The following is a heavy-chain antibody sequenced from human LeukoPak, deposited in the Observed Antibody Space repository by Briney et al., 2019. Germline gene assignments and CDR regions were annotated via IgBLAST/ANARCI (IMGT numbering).Heavy chain of an antibody. Sequence: SETLSLTCAVSADFFSSHYWTWIRQPPGKGLEWIGYISYIGSTNYNPSLKSRVTISIDTSKNQFSLKLRSVTAADTAVYYCARDLVTVTKGFDIWGQGTMVSVSS. CDR1: ADFFSSHY. CDR3: ARDLVTVTKGFDI. D-gene: IGHD4-17*01. V-gene: IGHV4-59*11. CDR2: ISYIGST. J-gene: IGHJ3*02.